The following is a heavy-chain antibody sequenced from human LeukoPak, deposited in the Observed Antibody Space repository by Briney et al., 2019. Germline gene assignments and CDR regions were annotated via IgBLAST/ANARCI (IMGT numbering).Heavy chain of an antibody. CDR2: IYYSGSP. D-gene: IGHD6-13*01. Sequence: PSETLSLTCTVSGGSISSGGYYWSWIRQPPGKGLEWIGYIYYSGSPNYNPSLKSRVTISVDTSKNQFSLKLSSVTAADTAIYYCARGGEAAADYWGQGTLVTVSS. CDR1: GGSISSGGYY. CDR3: ARGGEAAADY. J-gene: IGHJ4*02. V-gene: IGHV4-61*08.